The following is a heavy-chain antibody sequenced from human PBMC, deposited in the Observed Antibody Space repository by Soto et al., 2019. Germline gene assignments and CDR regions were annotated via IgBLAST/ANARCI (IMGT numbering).Heavy chain of an antibody. V-gene: IGHV1-46*01. Sequence: GASVKVSCKASGYTFTSYSMHWVRQAPGQGLEWMGVINPSGGGTNYAQKLQGRVTLTWATSASTVFLELSSLRSEDTAVYYCARDARDTSGYYLNYWGQGTLVTVSS. CDR3: ARDARDTSGYYLNY. CDR2: INPSGGGT. J-gene: IGHJ4*02. D-gene: IGHD3-22*01. CDR1: GYTFTSYS.